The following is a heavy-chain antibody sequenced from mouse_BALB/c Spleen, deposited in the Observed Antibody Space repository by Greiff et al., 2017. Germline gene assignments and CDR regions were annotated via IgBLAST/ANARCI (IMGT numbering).Heavy chain of an antibody. CDR3: ARGGWDYPRSYYYAMDY. D-gene: IGHD2-4*01. V-gene: IGHV1-39*01. Sequence: EVQLQQTGPELVKPGASVKISCKASGYSFTDYIMLWVKQSHGKSLEWIGNINPYYGSTSYNLKFKGKATLTVDKSSSTAYMQLNSLTSEDSAVYYCARGGWDYPRSYYYAMDYWGQGTSVTVSS. CDR2: INPYYGST. J-gene: IGHJ4*01. CDR1: GYSFTDYI.